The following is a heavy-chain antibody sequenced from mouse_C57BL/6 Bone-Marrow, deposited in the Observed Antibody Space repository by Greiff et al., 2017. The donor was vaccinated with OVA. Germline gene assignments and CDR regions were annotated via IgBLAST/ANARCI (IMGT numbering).Heavy chain of an antibody. CDR3: ARGGSTRALDY. V-gene: IGHV3-1*02. J-gene: IGHJ4*01. CDR2: IHYSGST. Sequence: EVKVVESGPDLVKPSQSLSLTCTVTGYSITSGYSWHWIRQFPGNKLEWMGYIHYSGSTHYNPSLKSRISVTRDTSKNQFFLQLSSVTTEDTATFYCARGGSTRALDYWGQGTSVTVSS. D-gene: IGHD1-1*01. CDR1: GYSITSGYS.